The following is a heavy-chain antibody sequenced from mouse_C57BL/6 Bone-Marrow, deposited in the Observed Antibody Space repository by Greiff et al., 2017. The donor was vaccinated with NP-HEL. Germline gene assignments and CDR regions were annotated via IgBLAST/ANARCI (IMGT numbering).Heavy chain of an antibody. CDR1: GFTFSSYA. CDR2: ISDGGSYT. J-gene: IGHJ2*01. CDR3: ARVEPYYYDC. Sequence: VQLKESGGGLVKPGGSLKLSCAASGFTFSSYAMSWVRQTPEKRLEWVATISDGGSYTYYPDNVKGRFTVSRDNATNNLYLQMSNLKSEDTAMDYCARVEPYYYDCGDQGTTLTVTA. V-gene: IGHV5-4*01. D-gene: IGHD6-1*01.